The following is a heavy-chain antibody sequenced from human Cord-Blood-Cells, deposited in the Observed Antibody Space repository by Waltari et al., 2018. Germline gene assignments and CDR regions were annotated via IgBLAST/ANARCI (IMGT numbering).Heavy chain of an antibody. CDR1: GGSFSGYY. CDR3: AREPLTGDTGDWYFDL. Sequence: QVQLQQWGAGLLKPSETLSLTCPVYGGSFSGYYCRWLPPPPGKGLEWIGEINHSGITNYNPSLKSRVTISVDTSKNQFSLKLSSVTAADTAVYYCAREPLTGDTGDWYFDLWGRGTLVTVSS. CDR2: INHSGIT. J-gene: IGHJ2*01. V-gene: IGHV4-34*01. D-gene: IGHD5-18*01.